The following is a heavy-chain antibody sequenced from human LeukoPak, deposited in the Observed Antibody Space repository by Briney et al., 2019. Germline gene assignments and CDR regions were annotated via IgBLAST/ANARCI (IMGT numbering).Heavy chain of an antibody. D-gene: IGHD6-6*01. V-gene: IGHV1-2*02. CDR2: INPNSGGT. CDR3: ARGYLITGAARQILFWY. Sequence: APVKVSCKASGYSLTGYYMHWVRQAPGQGLEWMGWINPNSGGTNYAQKFQGRVTMTRDTSISTAYMELSRLRSDDTAVYYCARGYLITGAARQILFWYWGQGTLVTVSS. J-gene: IGHJ4*02. CDR1: GYSLTGYY.